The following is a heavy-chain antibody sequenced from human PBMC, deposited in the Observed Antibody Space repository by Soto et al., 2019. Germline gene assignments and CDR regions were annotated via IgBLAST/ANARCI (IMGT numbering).Heavy chain of an antibody. CDR3: AKTLRIAAYQTPDFDY. Sequence: EVQLLESGGGLVQPGGALRLSCATSGFSFSTYAMTWVRQAPGKGLEWVSGISGSGGGTYYTDSVKGRFTISRDNSQSTLYLQMNSMRVKDAAVYFLAKTLRIAAYQTPDFDYLGQGTLVSFSS. CDR2: ISGSGGGT. D-gene: IGHD6-6*01. V-gene: IGHV3-23*01. CDR1: GFSFSTYA. J-gene: IGHJ4*02.